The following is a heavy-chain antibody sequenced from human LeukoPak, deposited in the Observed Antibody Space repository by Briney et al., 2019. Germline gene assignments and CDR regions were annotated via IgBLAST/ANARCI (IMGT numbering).Heavy chain of an antibody. CDR2: ISSNTGKT. J-gene: IGHJ4*02. CDR1: GYTFATYG. CDR3: AKVAGDRMDY. Sequence: AASVKVSCKASGYTFATYGFCWVRQAPGHGLEWMGWISSNTGKTDYAQKFQGRVTLTTDPSTSTAYMELRSLRPDDTALYYCAKVAGDRMDYWGQGTLLTVSS. D-gene: IGHD6-13*01. V-gene: IGHV1-18*01.